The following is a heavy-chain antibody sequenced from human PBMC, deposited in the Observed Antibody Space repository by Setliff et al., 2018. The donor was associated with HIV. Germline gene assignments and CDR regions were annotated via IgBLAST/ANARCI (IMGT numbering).Heavy chain of an antibody. D-gene: IGHD3-10*01. CDR3: ARGEWVIRGDFDR. V-gene: IGHV1-18*01. CDR2: ISVKNGNT. CDR1: GYTFISYG. Sequence: ASVKVSCKASGYTFISYGVSWVRQAPGQGLEWMGWISVKNGNTNYGQKFQGRVTMTRDTATTTAYMELSSLTSEDTAVYYCARGEWVIRGDFDRWGQGTLVTVSS. J-gene: IGHJ4*02.